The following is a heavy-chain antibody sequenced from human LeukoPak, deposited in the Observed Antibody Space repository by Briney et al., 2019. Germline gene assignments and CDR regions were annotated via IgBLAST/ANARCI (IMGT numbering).Heavy chain of an antibody. CDR2: IIPIFGTA. D-gene: IGHD3-10*01. V-gene: IGHV1-69*06. J-gene: IGHJ2*01. CDR1: GGTFISYA. CDR3: ATSRGEITMVRGYWYFDL. Sequence: GASVKVSCKASGGTFISYAISWVRQAPGQGLEWMGGIIPIFGTANYAQKFQGRVTITADKSTSTAYMELSSLRSEDTAVYYCATSRGEITMVRGYWYFDLWGRGTLVTVSS.